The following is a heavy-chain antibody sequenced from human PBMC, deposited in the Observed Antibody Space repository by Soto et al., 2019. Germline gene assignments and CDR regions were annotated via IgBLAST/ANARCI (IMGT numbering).Heavy chain of an antibody. J-gene: IGHJ4*02. CDR2: ITTDKGKT. V-gene: IGHV1-18*01. CDR1: GYTFTSYG. Sequence: QVQLVQSGPEVKKPGASVKVSCKTSGYTFTSYGISWVRQAPGQGLEWMGWITTDKGKTTYAQKFQGTVTMTTDTSTSTAYMELRSLRSDDTAVYYCATRSPAFAYWGQGTLVTVSS. CDR3: ATRSPAFAY.